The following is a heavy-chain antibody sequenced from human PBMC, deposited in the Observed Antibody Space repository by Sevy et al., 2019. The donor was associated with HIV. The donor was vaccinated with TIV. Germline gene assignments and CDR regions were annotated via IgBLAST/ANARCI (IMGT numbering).Heavy chain of an antibody. V-gene: IGHV4-38-2*01. Sequence: SETLSLTCAVSAYSVSSAYSWGWIRQPPGKGLEWIGNIYQSGNTYYNPSLKSRVTISVDTSNNQFSLRLTSVTAADTAVYYCASFGRLPTMSRDVFAIWGQGTMVTVSS. D-gene: IGHD3-22*01. J-gene: IGHJ3*02. CDR3: ASFGRLPTMSRDVFAI. CDR1: AYSVSSAYS. CDR2: IYQSGNT.